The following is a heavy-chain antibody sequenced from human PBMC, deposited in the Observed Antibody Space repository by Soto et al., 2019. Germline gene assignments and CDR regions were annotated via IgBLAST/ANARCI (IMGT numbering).Heavy chain of an antibody. V-gene: IGHV3-23*01. CDR1: GFTFSSYA. CDR3: AKIPHISSWYLAAFDI. Sequence: EVPLLESGGGLVQPGGSLRLSCAASGFTFSSYAMSWVRQAPGKGLEWVSAISGSGGSTYYADSVKGRFTISRDNSKDTLYLQMTSLRAEDTAVYYCAKIPHISSWYLAAFDIWGQGTMVTVSS. D-gene: IGHD6-13*01. J-gene: IGHJ3*02. CDR2: ISGSGGST.